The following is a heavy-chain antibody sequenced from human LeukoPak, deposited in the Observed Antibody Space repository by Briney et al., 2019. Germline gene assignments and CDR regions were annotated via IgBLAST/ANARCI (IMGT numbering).Heavy chain of an antibody. D-gene: IGHD3-16*01. Sequence: GGSLRLPCAASGLTFSSYWMTWARQVPGKGLEWVATIKYDGSETYYVDSVRGRFSISRDNAKNSLYLQMNSLRAEDTAVYYCARDSTLSNYWGQGTLVTVS. CDR2: IKYDGSET. J-gene: IGHJ4*02. CDR1: GLTFSSYW. V-gene: IGHV3-7*04. CDR3: ARDSTLSNY.